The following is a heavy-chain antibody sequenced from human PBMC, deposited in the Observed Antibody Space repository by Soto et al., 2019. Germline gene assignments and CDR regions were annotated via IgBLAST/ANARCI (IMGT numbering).Heavy chain of an antibody. D-gene: IGHD2-2*02. CDR3: ARDNWSGSCSRIGCSTFDD. CDR2: IWYDGSKK. CDR1: GFTFSTYG. Sequence: HPGGSLRLSCAAAGFTFSTYGMHWVRQAPGKGLEWVAVIWYDGSKKYYADSVKGRFTISKDNSKNTVYLQMNGLRAEDTAVYYCARDNWSGSCSRIGCSTFDDWGQGTLVTVAS. V-gene: IGHV3-33*01. J-gene: IGHJ4*02.